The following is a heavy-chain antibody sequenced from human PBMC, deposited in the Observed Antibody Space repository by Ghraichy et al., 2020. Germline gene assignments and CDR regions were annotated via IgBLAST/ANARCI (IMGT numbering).Heavy chain of an antibody. V-gene: IGHV1-69*13. Sequence: SVKVSCKASGGTFSSYAISWVRQAPGQGLEWMGGIIPIFGTANYAQKFQGRVTITADESTSTAYMELSSLRSEDTAVYYCASYCSSTSCSVLRPTPETSYYYYYYGMDVWGQGTTVTVSS. CDR2: IIPIFGTA. D-gene: IGHD2-2*01. CDR3: ASYCSSTSCSVLRPTPETSYYYYYYGMDV. J-gene: IGHJ6*02. CDR1: GGTFSSYA.